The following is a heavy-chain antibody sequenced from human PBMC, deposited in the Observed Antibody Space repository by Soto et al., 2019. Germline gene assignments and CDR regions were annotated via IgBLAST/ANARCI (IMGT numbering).Heavy chain of an antibody. CDR2: MKRYRAGGTT. V-gene: IGHV3-15*07. CDR3: IWQQDFYYGKAV. Sequence: EVQLVESGGGLVTPGGSLRLSCTGTGFSFSPAWMNWVRQAPGKGLEWVGRMKRYRAGGTTDYAATVQGRFTISRDDSKNTLSLQMNSLKFEDTALYFCIWQQDFYYGKAVWGQGTTVTVSS. J-gene: IGHJ6*02. D-gene: IGHD6-13*01. CDR1: GFSFSPAW.